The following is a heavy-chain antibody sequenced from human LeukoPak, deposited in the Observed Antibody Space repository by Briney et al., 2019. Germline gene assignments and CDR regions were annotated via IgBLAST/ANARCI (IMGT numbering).Heavy chain of an antibody. CDR2: IVVGSGNT. Sequence: VASVKVSCKASGFTFTSSAMQWVRQARGQRLEWIGWIVVGSGNTNYAQKFQERVTITRDMSTSTAYMELSSLRSEDTAVYYCAAVPRQQWLFMTWGQGSLVTVSS. J-gene: IGHJ5*02. V-gene: IGHV1-58*02. CDR3: AAVPRQQWLFMT. D-gene: IGHD6-19*01. CDR1: GFTFTSSA.